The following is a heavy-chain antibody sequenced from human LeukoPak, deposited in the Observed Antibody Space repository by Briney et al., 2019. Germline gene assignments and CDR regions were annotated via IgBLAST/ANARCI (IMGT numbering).Heavy chain of an antibody. D-gene: IGHD3-22*01. CDR2: ISGSGGNT. CDR3: ANALYISSGYSFTD. V-gene: IGHV3-23*01. J-gene: IGHJ4*02. Sequence: GGSLRLSCAATGFTFTSYAMNWVRQAPGKGLEWVSAISGSGGNTYYADSVKGRFTISRDNSKNTLYLQMNSLRAEDTAVYYCANALYISSGYSFTDWGQGTLVTVSS. CDR1: GFTFTSYA.